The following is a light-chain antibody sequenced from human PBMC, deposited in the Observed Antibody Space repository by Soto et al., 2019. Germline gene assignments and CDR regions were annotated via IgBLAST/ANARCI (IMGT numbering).Light chain of an antibody. CDR3: QQYRT. CDR1: QSISSW. J-gene: IGKJ1*01. V-gene: IGKV1-5*01. Sequence: DIQMTQSPSTLSASVGDRVTITCRASQSISSWLAWYQQKPGKAPKLLIYDASSLESGVPSRFSGSGSGTEFTLTISSLQPDDFATYYCQQYRTFGQGNKVEIQ. CDR2: DAS.